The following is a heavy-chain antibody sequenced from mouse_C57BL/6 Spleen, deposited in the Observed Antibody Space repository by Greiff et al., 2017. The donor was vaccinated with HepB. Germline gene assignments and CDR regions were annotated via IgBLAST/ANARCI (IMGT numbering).Heavy chain of an antibody. CDR1: GYAFSSYW. CDR3: ARLYYDYDGYYFDY. D-gene: IGHD2-4*01. V-gene: IGHV1-80*01. CDR2: IYPGDGDT. Sequence: QVHVKQSGAELVKPGASVKISCKASGYAFSSYWMNWVKQRPGKGLEWIGQIYPGDGDTNYNGKFKGKATLTADKSSSTAYMQLSSLTSEDSAVYFCARLYYDYDGYYFDYWGQGTTLTVSS. J-gene: IGHJ2*01.